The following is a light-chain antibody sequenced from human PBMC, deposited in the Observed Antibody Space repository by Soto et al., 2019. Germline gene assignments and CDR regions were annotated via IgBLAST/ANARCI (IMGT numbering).Light chain of an antibody. J-gene: IGKJ5*01. CDR1: RGIGSE. V-gene: IGKV1-12*01. CDR3: QQANTFPLT. CDR2: DAS. Sequence: DIQMTQSPSSVSASVGDRVTITCRASRGIGSELVWYQQKPGKAPNLLIYDASTLQSGVPSRFSGSGSGTDFTLTISSLQPEDFVTYYCQQANTFPLTFGQGTRLDIE.